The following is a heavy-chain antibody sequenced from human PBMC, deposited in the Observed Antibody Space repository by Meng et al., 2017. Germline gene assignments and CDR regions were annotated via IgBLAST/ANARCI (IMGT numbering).Heavy chain of an antibody. V-gene: IGHV4-4*07. D-gene: IGHD4-17*01. CDR3: AGDYGDYRDWYFDL. CDR2: IYTSGST. CDR1: GGSVSSYY. Sequence: QVEVQESGPGLVKPSTTLSLTCTVAGGSVSSYYWSWIRQPAGKGLEWIGRIYTSGSTNYNPSLKSRVTMSVDTSKNQFSLKLSSVTAADTAVYYCAGDYGDYRDWYFDLWGRGTLVTVSS. J-gene: IGHJ2*01.